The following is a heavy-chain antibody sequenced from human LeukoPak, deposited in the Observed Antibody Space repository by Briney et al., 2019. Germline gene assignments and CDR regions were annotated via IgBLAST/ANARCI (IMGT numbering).Heavy chain of an antibody. CDR3: ARMGNCSSTSCYTGFDWFDP. D-gene: IGHD2-2*02. V-gene: IGHV1-69*04. J-gene: IGHJ5*02. CDR2: IIPIFGIA. Sequence: SVKVSCKASGGTFSSYAISWVRQAPGQGLEWMGRIIPIFGIANYAQKFQGRVTITADKSTSTAYMELSSLRSEDTAAYYCARMGNCSSTSCYTGFDWFDPWGQGTLVTVSS. CDR1: GGTFSSYA.